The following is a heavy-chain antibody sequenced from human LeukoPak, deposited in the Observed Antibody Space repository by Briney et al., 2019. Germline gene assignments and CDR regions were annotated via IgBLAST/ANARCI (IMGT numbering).Heavy chain of an antibody. Sequence: GGSLRLSCAASGFTFSTYAMSWVRQAPGRGLEWVSTVSASGGSSYYADSVKGRLTVSRDDSKNTLYLQMNSLRAEDTAVYYCAKAWVGTASTYFDSWGQGTLVTVSS. D-gene: IGHD5-18*01. V-gene: IGHV3-23*01. CDR3: AKAWVGTASTYFDS. J-gene: IGHJ4*02. CDR2: VSASGGSS. CDR1: GFTFSTYA.